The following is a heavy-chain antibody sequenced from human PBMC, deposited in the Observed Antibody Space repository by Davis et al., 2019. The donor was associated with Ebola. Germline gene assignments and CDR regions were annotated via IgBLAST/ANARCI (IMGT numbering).Heavy chain of an antibody. J-gene: IGHJ4*02. Sequence: AASVKVSCKTSGYTFTNYGITWVRQAPGQGLEWMGWISAYNGNTNYAQKLQGRVTMTTDTSTSTAYMEVSSLRSEDTAVYYCEGDSSGYHHQNYWGQGTLVTVSS. CDR3: EGDSSGYHHQNY. D-gene: IGHD3-22*01. CDR1: GYTFTNYG. V-gene: IGHV1-18*04. CDR2: ISAYNGNT.